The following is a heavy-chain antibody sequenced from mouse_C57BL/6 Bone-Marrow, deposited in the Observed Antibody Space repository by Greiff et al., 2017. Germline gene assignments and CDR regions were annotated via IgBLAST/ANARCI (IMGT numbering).Heavy chain of an antibody. CDR1: GYTFTSYW. J-gene: IGHJ1*03. CDR3: AREDFIYYYGSSPHWYFDV. CDR2: IDPNSGGT. V-gene: IGHV1-72*01. Sequence: QVHVKQPGAELVKPGASVKLSCKASGYTFTSYWMHWVKQRPGRGLEWIGRIDPNSGGTKYNEKFKSKATLTVDKPSSTAYMQLSSLTSEDSAVYYCAREDFIYYYGSSPHWYFDVWGTGTTVTVSS. D-gene: IGHD1-1*01.